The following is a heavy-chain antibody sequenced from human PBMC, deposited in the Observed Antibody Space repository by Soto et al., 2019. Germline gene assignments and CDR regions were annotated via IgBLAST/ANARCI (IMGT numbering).Heavy chain of an antibody. CDR3: ARHGDYAFDN. D-gene: IGHD4-17*01. CDR2: IKHDGSTK. CDR1: GFTFSTYW. Sequence: GGSLRLSCAASGFTFSTYWMGWVRQAPGKGLEWVANIKHDGSTKFYVDSVKGRFTISRDNAEHSLLLQMSSLRVEDTAVYFCARHGDYAFDNWGQGTLVTVSS. V-gene: IGHV3-7*01. J-gene: IGHJ4*02.